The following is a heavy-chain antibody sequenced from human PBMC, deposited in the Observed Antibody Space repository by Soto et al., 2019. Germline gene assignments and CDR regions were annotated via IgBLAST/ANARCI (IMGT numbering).Heavy chain of an antibody. Sequence: SETLCLTCTVAGGSISSYCWSWIRQPTGKGLEWIGYIYYSGSTNYNPSLKSRVTISVDTSKNQFSLKLSSVTAADTAVYYCERDGYDFCSGYGQHEVWRGFDIWGQGTMLTVS. CDR3: ERDGYDFCSGYGQHEVWRGFDI. D-gene: IGHD3-3*01. CDR1: GGSISSYC. J-gene: IGHJ3*02. V-gene: IGHV4-59*01. CDR2: IYYSGST.